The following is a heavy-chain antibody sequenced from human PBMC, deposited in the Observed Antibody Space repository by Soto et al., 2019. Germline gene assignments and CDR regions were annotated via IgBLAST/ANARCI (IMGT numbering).Heavy chain of an antibody. J-gene: IGHJ6*02. V-gene: IGHV1-2*04. D-gene: IGHD3-22*01. CDR3: ARDLFPYYYDSSGPPPYYYGMDV. CDR1: GGTFSSHT. Sequence: GASVKVSCKASGGTFSSHTISWVRQAPGQGLEWMGRINPNSGGTNYAQKFQGWVTMTRDTSISTAYMELSRLRSDDTAVYYCARDLFPYYYDSSGPPPYYYGMDVWGQGTTVTVSS. CDR2: INPNSGGT.